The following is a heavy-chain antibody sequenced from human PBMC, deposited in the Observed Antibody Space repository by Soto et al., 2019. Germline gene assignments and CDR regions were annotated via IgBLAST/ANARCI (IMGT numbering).Heavy chain of an antibody. V-gene: IGHV4-31*03. J-gene: IGHJ4*02. CDR3: ARAPEGIAAAGPQIMFDY. D-gene: IGHD6-13*01. Sequence: SETLSLTCTVSGGSISSGGYYWSWIRQHPGKGLEWIGYIYYSGSTYYNPSLKSRVTISVDTSKNQFSLKLSSVTAADTAVYYCARAPEGIAAAGPQIMFDYWGQGTLVTVSS. CDR2: IYYSGST. CDR1: GGSISSGGYY.